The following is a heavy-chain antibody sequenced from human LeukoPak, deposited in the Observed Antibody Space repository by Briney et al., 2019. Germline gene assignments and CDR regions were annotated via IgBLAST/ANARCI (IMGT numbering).Heavy chain of an antibody. CDR1: GYSISSGYY. V-gene: IGHV4-38-2*02. J-gene: IGHJ5*02. CDR2: IYHSGST. Sequence: SETLSLICTVSGYSISSGYYWGWIRQPPGKGLEWIGSIYHSGSTNYNPSLKSRVTMSVDTSKNQFSLKLSSVTAADTAVYYCAGESGYSGYRNWFDPWGQGTLVTVSS. D-gene: IGHD5-12*01. CDR3: AGESGYSGYRNWFDP.